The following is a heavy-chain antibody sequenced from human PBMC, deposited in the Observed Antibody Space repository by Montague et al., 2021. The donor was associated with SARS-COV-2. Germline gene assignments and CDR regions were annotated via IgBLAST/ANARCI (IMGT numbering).Heavy chain of an antibody. Sequence: SETLSLTCAVYGGSFRVYNRSWIRQPPGTGLCYLGELNHRVRTNYTPSLNSRVPISADTSKTLFFLKLSSVTAADTAVYYCARKTRGFLSGPPYKYYFDYWGQGTLVTVSS. CDR3: ARKTRGFLSGPPYKYYFDY. J-gene: IGHJ4*02. D-gene: IGHD1-14*01. CDR2: LNHRVRT. V-gene: IGHV4-34*01. CDR1: GGSFRVYN.